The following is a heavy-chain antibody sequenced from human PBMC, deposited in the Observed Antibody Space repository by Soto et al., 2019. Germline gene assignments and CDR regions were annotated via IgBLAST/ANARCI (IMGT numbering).Heavy chain of an antibody. J-gene: IGHJ4*02. CDR1: GGSISSYY. CDR3: ASSFIAAAGIGYYFDY. D-gene: IGHD6-13*01. V-gene: IGHV4-59*08. CDR2: IYYSGST. Sequence: SETLSLTCTVSGGSISSYYWSWIRQPPGKGLEWIGYIYYSGSTNYNPSLKSRVTISVDTSKNQFSLKLSSVTAADTAVYYCASSFIAAAGIGYYFDYWGQGTLVTVSS.